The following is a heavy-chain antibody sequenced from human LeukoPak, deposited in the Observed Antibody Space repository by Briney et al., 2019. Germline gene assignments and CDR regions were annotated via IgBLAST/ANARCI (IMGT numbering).Heavy chain of an antibody. CDR3: ARSGTAVTYFDY. Sequence: TSQTLSLTCTVSGGSISSDDYYWSWIRQPPGKGLEWIGYIFYSGRTYYNPSLKSRVAISVDTSKNQFSLKLSSVTAADTAVYYCARSGTAVTYFDYWGQGSLVTVSS. CDR1: GGSISSDDYY. J-gene: IGHJ4*02. CDR2: IFYSGRT. V-gene: IGHV4-30-4*01. D-gene: IGHD6-19*01.